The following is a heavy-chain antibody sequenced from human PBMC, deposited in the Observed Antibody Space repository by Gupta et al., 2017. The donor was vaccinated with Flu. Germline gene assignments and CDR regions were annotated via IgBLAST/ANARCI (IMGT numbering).Heavy chain of an antibody. J-gene: IGHJ4*02. CDR2: ITSSGSTL. CDR3: ARVGGAEFDS. V-gene: IGHV3-11*04. D-gene: IGHD3-16*01. Sequence: MSWIRQAPGRGLEWISDITSSGSTLYYAEAAKGRFTISRDNAKNTLYLEMRSLRVEDTAVYYCARVGGAEFDSWGQGALVTVSS.